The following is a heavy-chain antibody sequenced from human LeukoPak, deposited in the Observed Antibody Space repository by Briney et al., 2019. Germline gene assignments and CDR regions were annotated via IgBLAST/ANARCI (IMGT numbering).Heavy chain of an antibody. CDR1: EFIFSSYD. CDR3: AKNPTSFDWLPRYYFDY. D-gene: IGHD3-9*01. J-gene: IGHJ4*02. Sequence: PGGSLRLSCTVSEFIFSSYDMSWVRQAPGKGLEWVSTISGSGGRTYYTDSVKGRFSISRDNPENTLYLQMDSLRGEDTARYYCAKNPTSFDWLPRYYFDYWGQGTLVTVSS. CDR2: ISGSGGRT. V-gene: IGHV3-23*01.